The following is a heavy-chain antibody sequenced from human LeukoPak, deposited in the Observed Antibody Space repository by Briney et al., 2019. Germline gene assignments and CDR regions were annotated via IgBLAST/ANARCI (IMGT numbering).Heavy chain of an antibody. CDR3: ASQSGYSGSWYGLVAFDI. D-gene: IGHD6-13*01. V-gene: IGHV1-18*01. CDR1: GYTFTSYG. J-gene: IGHJ3*02. Sequence: GASVKVSCKASGYTFTSYGISWVRQAPGQGLEWMGWISAYNGNTNYAQKLQGRVTMTTDTSTSTAYMELRSLRSDDTAVYYCASQSGYSGSWYGLVAFDIWGQGTMVTVSS. CDR2: ISAYNGNT.